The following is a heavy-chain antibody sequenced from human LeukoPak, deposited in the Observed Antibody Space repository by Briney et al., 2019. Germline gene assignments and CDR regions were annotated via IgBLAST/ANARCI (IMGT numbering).Heavy chain of an antibody. J-gene: IGHJ6*02. CDR3: ARGRYNWNDPTLMDV. CDR1: GFTFSTSW. D-gene: IGHD1-1*01. V-gene: IGHV3-7*02. CDR2: IKEDGTKL. Sequence: PGGSLRLSCAASGFTFSTSWMTWVRQAPGKGLEWVATIKEDGTKLNYVGSVRGRFTISRDSAKNSLYLQMNSLRAEDTAIYYCARGRYNWNDPTLMDVWGLGTTVTVSS.